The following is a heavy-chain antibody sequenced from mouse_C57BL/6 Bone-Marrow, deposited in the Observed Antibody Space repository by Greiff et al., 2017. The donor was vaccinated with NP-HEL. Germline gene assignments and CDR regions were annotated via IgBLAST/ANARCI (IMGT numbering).Heavy chain of an antibody. J-gene: IGHJ3*01. CDR1: GYAFTNYL. CDR3: AREEAYYGFAY. Sequence: QVQLQQSGAELVRPGTSVKVSCKASGYAFTNYLIEWVKQRPGQGLEWIGVINPGSGGTNYNEKFKGKATLTADKSSSTAYMQLSSLTSEDSAVYFCAREEAYYGFAYWGQGTLVTVSA. V-gene: IGHV1-54*01. CDR2: INPGSGGT. D-gene: IGHD2-10*01.